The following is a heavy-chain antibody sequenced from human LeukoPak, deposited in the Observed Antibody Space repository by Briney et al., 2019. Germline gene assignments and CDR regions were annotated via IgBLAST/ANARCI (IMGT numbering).Heavy chain of an antibody. CDR3: ARLVIAYCGGDCYSPGAFDI. CDR2: IIPIFGTA. V-gene: IGHV1-69*05. D-gene: IGHD2-21*02. Sequence: SVKVSCKASGGTFSSDAISWVRPAPGEGLEWMGGIIPIFGTANYAQKFQGRVTITTDESTSTAYMELSSLRSEDTAVYYCARLVIAYCGGDCYSPGAFDIWGQGTMVTVSS. CDR1: GGTFSSDA. J-gene: IGHJ3*02.